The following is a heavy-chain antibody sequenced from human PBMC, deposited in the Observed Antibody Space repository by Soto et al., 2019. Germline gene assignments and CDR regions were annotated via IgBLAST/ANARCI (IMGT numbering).Heavy chain of an antibody. CDR3: ATAPNAGSGSYSGSAYYFDL. Sequence: ASVKVSCKASGHRFTELSMHWVRQAPGKGLEWMGGFDHEDALTIYAQKFQGRVKMTEDASTDTAYLDLSGLRSDDTAVYYCATAPNAGSGSYSGSAYYFDLWGQGTLVTVSS. CDR1: GHRFTELS. J-gene: IGHJ4*02. V-gene: IGHV1-24*01. D-gene: IGHD3-10*01. CDR2: FDHEDALT.